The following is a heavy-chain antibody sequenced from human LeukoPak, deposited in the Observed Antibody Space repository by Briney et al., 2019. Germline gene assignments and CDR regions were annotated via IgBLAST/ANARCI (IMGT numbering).Heavy chain of an antibody. CDR2: ISGSGGNT. CDR1: GFTFSSYA. CDR3: AKGARRTKRFLEWLLTYYFDY. D-gene: IGHD3-3*01. J-gene: IGHJ4*02. V-gene: IGHV3-23*01. Sequence: KPGGSLRLSCAASGFTFSSYAMSWVRQAPGKGLEWVSVISGSGGNTYYADAVQGRFTISRDNSKNTVYLQMHSLRDEDTAVYYCAKGARRTKRFLEWLLTYYFDYWGQGTLVTVSS.